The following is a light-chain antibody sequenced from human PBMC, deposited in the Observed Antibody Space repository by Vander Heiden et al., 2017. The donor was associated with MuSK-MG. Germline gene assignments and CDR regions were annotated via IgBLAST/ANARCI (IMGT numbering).Light chain of an antibody. CDR2: EVS. V-gene: IGLV2-14*01. CDR1: SSDVGFYNY. J-gene: IGLJ2*01. CDR3: SLYTRSRTRV. Sequence: QSALTQPASVSGSPGQSITISCTGTSSDVGFYNYVSWYQQHPGNAPIVMSDEVSNRPSGVSNRFSASKSGTTAYTTSSGLQAEDEAYYYCSLYTRSRTRVFGGGTKLTVL.